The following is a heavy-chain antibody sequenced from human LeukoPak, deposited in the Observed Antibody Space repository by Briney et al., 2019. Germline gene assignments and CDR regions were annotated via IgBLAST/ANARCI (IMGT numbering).Heavy chain of an antibody. D-gene: IGHD3-10*01. CDR2: ISYDGSNK. CDR3: AKDQGTFGARAFDI. J-gene: IGHJ3*02. V-gene: IGHV3-30*18. Sequence: PGGSLRLSCAASGFTFSSYGMHWVRQAPGKGLEWVAVISYDGSNKYYADSVKGRFTISRDNSKNTLYLQMNSLRAEDTAVYYCAKDQGTFGARAFDIWGQGTMVTVSS. CDR1: GFTFSSYG.